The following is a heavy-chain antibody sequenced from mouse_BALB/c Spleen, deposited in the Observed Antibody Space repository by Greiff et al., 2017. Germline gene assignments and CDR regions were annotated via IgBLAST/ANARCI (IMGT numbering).Heavy chain of an antibody. V-gene: IGHV3-2*02. J-gene: IGHJ4*01. CDR2: ISYSGST. Sequence: DVQLQESGPGLVKPSQSLSLTCTVTGYSITSDYAWNWIRQFPGNKLEWMGYISYSGSTSYNPSLKSRISITRDTSKNQFFLQLNSVTTEDTATYYCAGYLYAMDYWGQGTSVTVSS. CDR3: AGYLYAMDY. CDR1: GYSITSDYA.